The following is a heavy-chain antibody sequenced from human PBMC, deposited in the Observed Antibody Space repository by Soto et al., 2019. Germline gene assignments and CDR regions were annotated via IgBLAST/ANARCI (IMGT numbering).Heavy chain of an antibody. CDR1: GFTFSRYG. Sequence: QVQLVESGGGVVQPGRSLRLSCAASGFTFSRYGMHWVRQAPGKGLEWVAVIWYDGSNKYYADSVKGRFTNSRDTSKNTLYLQINRLRAEDTAVDYCGRDGKAAGTWDNWGQGTLVTVSS. J-gene: IGHJ4*02. CDR2: IWYDGSNK. D-gene: IGHD6-13*01. V-gene: IGHV3-33*01. CDR3: GRDGKAAGTWDN.